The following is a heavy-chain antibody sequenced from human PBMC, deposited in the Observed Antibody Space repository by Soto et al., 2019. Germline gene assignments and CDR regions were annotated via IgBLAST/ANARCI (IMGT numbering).Heavy chain of an antibody. CDR1: AFTLSKFV. J-gene: IGHJ6*02. CDR2: TSNDGRNT. Sequence: QVQVVESGGGVVQPGKSLRLSCAASAFTLSKFVMHWVRQAPGRGLEWVAVTSNDGRNTFYADSVKGRFTISRDNSKNTVYLQMNSLRTEDTAVYYCARGNLDVWGQGTTVTVSS. D-gene: IGHD1-7*01. V-gene: IGHV3-30*04. CDR3: ARGNLDV.